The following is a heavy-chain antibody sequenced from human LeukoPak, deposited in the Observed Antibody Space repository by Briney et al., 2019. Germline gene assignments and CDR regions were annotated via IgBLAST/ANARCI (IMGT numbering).Heavy chain of an antibody. CDR1: GYTFTSYG. Sequence: ASVKVSCKASGYTFTSYGISWVRQAPGQGLEWMGGIIPIFGTANYAQKFQGRVTITADESTSTAYMELSSLRSEDTAVYYCARAPSAVAGPYYFDYWGQGTLVTVSS. V-gene: IGHV1-69*13. J-gene: IGHJ4*02. CDR3: ARAPSAVAGPYYFDY. D-gene: IGHD6-19*01. CDR2: IIPIFGTA.